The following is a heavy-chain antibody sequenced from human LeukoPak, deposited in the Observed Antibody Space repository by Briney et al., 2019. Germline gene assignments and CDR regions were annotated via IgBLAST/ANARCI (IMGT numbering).Heavy chain of an antibody. CDR2: IRSKANNYAT. Sequence: PGGSLRLSCAAPGFTLSDCTMHWVRHASGKGLEWVARIRSKANNYATEYGASVKGRFTISRDDAKNTAYLQMNSLKTEDTAIYYCSAGPSGWTEFFQHWGQGTLVTVSS. V-gene: IGHV3-73*01. D-gene: IGHD6-19*01. CDR3: SAGPSGWTEFFQH. CDR1: GFTLSDCT. J-gene: IGHJ1*01.